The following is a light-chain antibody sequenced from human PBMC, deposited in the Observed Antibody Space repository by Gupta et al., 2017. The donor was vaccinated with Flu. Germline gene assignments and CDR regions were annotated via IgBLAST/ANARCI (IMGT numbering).Light chain of an antibody. Sequence: TCSGNRLGDKYTSWDRQKPGQSPVLIIYHDNKRPSGISERVSGSNSGSTATLTISGTQAMDEADYDCQAWDNNAWVFGGRTRLTVL. J-gene: IGLJ3*02. CDR3: QAWDNNAWV. CDR2: HDN. CDR1: RLGDKY. V-gene: IGLV3-1*01.